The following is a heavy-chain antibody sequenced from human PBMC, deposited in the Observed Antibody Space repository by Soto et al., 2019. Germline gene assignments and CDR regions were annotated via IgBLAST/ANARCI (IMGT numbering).Heavy chain of an antibody. D-gene: IGHD3-9*01. J-gene: IGHJ6*02. Sequence: PGGSLRLSCAASGFTFSSYGMHWVRQAPGKGLEWVAVIWYDGSNKYYADSVKGRSTISRDNSKNTLYLQMNSLRAEDTAVYYCARDPSPPILTGYMDVWGQGTTVTVSS. CDR2: IWYDGSNK. CDR1: GFTFSSYG. V-gene: IGHV3-33*01. CDR3: ARDPSPPILTGYMDV.